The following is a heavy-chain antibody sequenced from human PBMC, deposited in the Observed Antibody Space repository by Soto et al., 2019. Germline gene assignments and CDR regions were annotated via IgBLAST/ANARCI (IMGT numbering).Heavy chain of an antibody. J-gene: IGHJ6*02. CDR3: AGQPTAVSYYKLGSYYYYYAMDV. V-gene: IGHV4-30-4*01. CDR1: GGSISSGDYY. CDR2: IYYSGST. D-gene: IGHD3-10*01. Sequence: QVQLQESGPGLVKPSQTLSLTCSVSGGSISSGDYYWNWIRQPPGKGLEWIGHIYYSGSTYYNSSLKSRVTTSLDTSKNQFSLKLSSVTAADTAVYYCAGQPTAVSYYKLGSYYYYYAMDVCGQGTTVTVSS.